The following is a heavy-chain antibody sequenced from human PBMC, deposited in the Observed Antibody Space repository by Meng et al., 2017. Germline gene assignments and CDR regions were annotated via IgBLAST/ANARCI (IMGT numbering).Heavy chain of an antibody. CDR1: GYTFTSYD. J-gene: IGHJ4*02. D-gene: IGHD6-19*01. CDR3: ARGLGLVHDY. CDR2: MNPNSGNT. V-gene: IGHV1-8*03. Sequence: ASVKVSCKASGYTFTSYDINWVRQATGQGLEWMGWMNPNSGNTGYAQKFQGRVTITTDESTSTAYMELSSLRSEDTAVYYCARGLGLVHDYWGQGTLVTVSS.